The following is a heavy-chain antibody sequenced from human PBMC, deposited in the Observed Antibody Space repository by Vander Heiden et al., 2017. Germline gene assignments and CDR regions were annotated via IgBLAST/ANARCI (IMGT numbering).Heavy chain of an antibody. CDR3: ARILYSSSWQSRFDY. CDR2: IFSNDEK. V-gene: IGHV2-26*01. CDR1: GFSLSTARMG. J-gene: IGHJ4*02. D-gene: IGHD6-13*01. Sequence: QVTLKESGAVLVKPTETLTLTCTASGFSLSTARMGVSWIRQPPRKALEWLAHIFSNDEKSYSTSLKSRLTISKDTSKSQVVLTMTNMDPVDTATYYCARILYSSSWQSRFDYWGQGTLVTVSS.